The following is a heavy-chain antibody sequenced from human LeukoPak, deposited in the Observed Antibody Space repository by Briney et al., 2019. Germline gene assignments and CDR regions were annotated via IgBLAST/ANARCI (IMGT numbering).Heavy chain of an antibody. V-gene: IGHV3-48*03. CDR1: GFTFSNYE. D-gene: IGHD6-13*01. CDR3: ARNIAAAVGSN. Sequence: GGSRRLSCAASGFTFSNYEMNWGRQAPGKGLEWVSYISSSGDTIFYADSVKGRFTTSRDNAKNSLYLQMNSLRAEDTAVYYCARNIAAAVGSNWGQGTLVTVSS. CDR2: ISSSGDTI. J-gene: IGHJ4*02.